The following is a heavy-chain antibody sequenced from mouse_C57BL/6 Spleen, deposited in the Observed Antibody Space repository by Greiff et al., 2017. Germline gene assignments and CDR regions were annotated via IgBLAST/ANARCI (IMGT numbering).Heavy chain of an antibody. Sequence: VQLQQSASSFFPPLAPSHISFNSSFYTFTYYYMHWVKQSHGKSLEWIGYIYPNNGGNGYNQKFKGKATLTVDKSSSTAYMELRSLTSEDSAVYYCARGGCGSYYGYDETPDYYAMDYWGQGTSVTVAS. CDR3: ARGGCGSYYGYDETPDYYAMDY. CDR1: FYTFTYYY. CDR2: IYPNNGGN. V-gene: IGHV1-34*01. J-gene: IGHJ4*01. D-gene: IGHD2-2*01.